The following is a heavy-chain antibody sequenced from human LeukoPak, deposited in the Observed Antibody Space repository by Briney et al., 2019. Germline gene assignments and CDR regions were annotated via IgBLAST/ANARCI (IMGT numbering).Heavy chain of an antibody. V-gene: IGHV4-34*01. CDR1: GGSFSGYY. CDR3: AGSGDCSSTSCHFDY. CDR2: INHSGST. D-gene: IGHD2-2*01. J-gene: IGHJ4*02. Sequence: PSETLSLTCAVYGGSFSGYYWSWIRQPPGKGLEWIGEINHSGSTNYNPALKRRGTISVEHSKNQFSLKLSSVTAADTAVYYCAGSGDCSSTSCHFDYWGQGTLVTVSS.